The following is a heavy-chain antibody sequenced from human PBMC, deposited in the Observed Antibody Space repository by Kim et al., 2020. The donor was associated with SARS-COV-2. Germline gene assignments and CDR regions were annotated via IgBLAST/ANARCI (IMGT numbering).Heavy chain of an antibody. CDR3: AREGRIVAANWFDP. J-gene: IGHJ5*02. CDR1: GYTFTSYD. V-gene: IGHV1-8*01. CDR2: MNPNSGNT. D-gene: IGHD6-25*01. Sequence: ASVKVSCKASGYTFTSYDINWVRQATGQGLEWMGWMNPNSGNTGYAQKFQGRVTMTRNTSISTAYMELSSLRSEDTAVYYCAREGRIVAANWFDPWGQGTLVTVSS.